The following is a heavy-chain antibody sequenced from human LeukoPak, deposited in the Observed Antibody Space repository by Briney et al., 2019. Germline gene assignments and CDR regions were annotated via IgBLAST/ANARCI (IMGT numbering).Heavy chain of an antibody. V-gene: IGHV3-7*01. J-gene: IGHJ4*02. Sequence: GGSLRLSCAASRLTFSHYWVSWVRQAPGKGLEWVAAINQDGDRTEYVDSVKGRFSISRGSATNSWDLQMSSLRVDDTALYYCATLVFSGGWCPGYWGQGTLVTVSS. CDR1: RLTFSHYW. D-gene: IGHD6-19*01. CDR3: ATLVFSGGWCPGY. CDR2: INQDGDRT.